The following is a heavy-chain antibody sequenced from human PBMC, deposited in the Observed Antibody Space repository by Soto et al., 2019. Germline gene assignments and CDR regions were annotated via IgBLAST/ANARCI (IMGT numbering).Heavy chain of an antibody. D-gene: IGHD3-22*01. Sequence: LRLSCGASGFTFRSYAMHWVRQTPGKGLEWVAVISYDGSNKHYADSVKGRFSISRDNAKNMLYLQMDSLSSEDTAVYYCVRSMIIVVRLIGLDYWGQGTLVTVSS. J-gene: IGHJ4*02. CDR3: VRSMIIVVRLIGLDY. CDR1: GFTFRSYA. CDR2: ISYDGSNK. V-gene: IGHV3-30-3*01.